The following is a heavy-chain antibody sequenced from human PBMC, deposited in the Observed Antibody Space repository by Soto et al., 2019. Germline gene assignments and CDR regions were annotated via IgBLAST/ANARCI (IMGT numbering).Heavy chain of an antibody. V-gene: IGHV1-18*01. CDR3: ARDLFGEDGAGYFDY. CDR2: ISGLNGNT. D-gene: IGHD3-10*01. CDR1: GYRFLTYG. J-gene: IGHJ4*02. Sequence: VHLVQSGVEVKKPGASVKVSCKASGYRFLTYGISWGRKAPGQGLEWMGWISGLNGNTNYAQNLQGRVTMTTDTSTSTSYMELRSLGFDDTAMYYCARDLFGEDGAGYFDYWGKGTLVTVSS.